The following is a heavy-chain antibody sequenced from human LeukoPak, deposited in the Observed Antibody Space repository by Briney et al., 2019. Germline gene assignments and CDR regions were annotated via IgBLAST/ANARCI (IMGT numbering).Heavy chain of an antibody. J-gene: IGHJ4*02. CDR2: ISYDGSNK. CDR1: GFTFSSYG. CDR3: ARVSGSPIVFEY. V-gene: IGHV3-30*03. Sequence: GRSLRLSCAASGFTFSSYGMHWVRQAPGKGLEWVAVISYDGSNKYYADSVKGRFTISRDNSKNTLYLQMNSLRAEDTAVYYCARVSGSPIVFEYWGQGTLVTVSS. D-gene: IGHD1-26*01.